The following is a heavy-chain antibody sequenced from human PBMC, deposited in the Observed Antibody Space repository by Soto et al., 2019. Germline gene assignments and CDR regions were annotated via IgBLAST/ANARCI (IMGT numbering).Heavy chain of an antibody. CDR3: AKDQYGSGSYANGLGY. D-gene: IGHD3-10*01. CDR2: ISYDGSNK. J-gene: IGHJ4*02. CDR1: GFTFSSYG. Sequence: GGSLRLSCAASGFTFSSYGMHWVRQAPGKGLEWVAVISYDGSNKYYADSVKGRFTISRDNSKNTLYLQMNSLRAEDTAVYYCAKDQYGSGSYANGLGYWGQGTLVTVSS. V-gene: IGHV3-30*18.